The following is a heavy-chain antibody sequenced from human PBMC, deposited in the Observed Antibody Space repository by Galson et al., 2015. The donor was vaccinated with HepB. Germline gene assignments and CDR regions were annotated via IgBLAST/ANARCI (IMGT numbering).Heavy chain of an antibody. D-gene: IGHD3-10*01. J-gene: IGHJ4*02. Sequence: SLRLSCAASGFTFSSYAMHWVRQAPGKGLEWVAVISYDGSNKYYADSVKGRFTISRDNSKNTLYLQMNSLRAEDTAVYYCARGPGGFGEPTDYWGQGTLVTVSS. CDR2: ISYDGSNK. CDR1: GFTFSSYA. CDR3: ARGPGGFGEPTDY. V-gene: IGHV3-30-3*01.